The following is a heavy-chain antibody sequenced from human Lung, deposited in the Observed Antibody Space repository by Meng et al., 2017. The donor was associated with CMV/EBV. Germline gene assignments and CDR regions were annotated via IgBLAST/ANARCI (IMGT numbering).Heavy chain of an antibody. CDR2: ISYDGSNT. CDR1: GFTFSSYG. D-gene: IGHD1-20*01. J-gene: IGHJ4*02. V-gene: IGHV3-30*18. CDR3: AKGMFNWNFVGDY. Sequence: AVSGFTFSSYGMHWVRQAPGKGLEWVAIISYDGSNTNYADSLKGRFTISRDNSKKTLFLQMNSLKTEDTAVYYCAKGMFNWNFVGDYWGQGTLVTVSS.